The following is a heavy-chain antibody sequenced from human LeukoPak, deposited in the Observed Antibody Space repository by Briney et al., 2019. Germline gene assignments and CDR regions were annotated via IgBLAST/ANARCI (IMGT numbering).Heavy chain of an antibody. CDR2: MNPNSGNT. Sequence: ASVKVPCKASGYTFTSYDINWVRQATGQGLEWMGWMNPNSGNTGYAQKFQGRVTMTRNTSISTAYMELSSLRSEDTAVYYCARGRYCSGGSCYPPNFDYWGQGTLVTVSS. CDR1: GYTFTSYD. D-gene: IGHD2-15*01. V-gene: IGHV1-8*01. CDR3: ARGRYCSGGSCYPPNFDY. J-gene: IGHJ4*02.